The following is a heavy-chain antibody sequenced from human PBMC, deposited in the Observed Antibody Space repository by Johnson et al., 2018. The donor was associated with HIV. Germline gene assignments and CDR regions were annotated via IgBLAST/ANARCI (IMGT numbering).Heavy chain of an antibody. D-gene: IGHD6-13*01. CDR1: GFTFSSYA. CDR3: GRRPFGAAPGADTFDI. Sequence: QVQLVESGGGVVQPGRSLRLSCAASGFTFSSYAMHWVRQAPGKGLEWVAVISYDGSNKYYADSVKGRFTISRDSSKNTLYLQMNSLRAEDTAVYYCGRRPFGAAPGADTFDIWGQGTMVTVSS. V-gene: IGHV3-30-3*01. CDR2: ISYDGSNK. J-gene: IGHJ3*02.